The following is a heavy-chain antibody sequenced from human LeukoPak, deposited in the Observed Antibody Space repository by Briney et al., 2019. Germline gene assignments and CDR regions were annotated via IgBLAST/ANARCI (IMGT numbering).Heavy chain of an antibody. Sequence: SETLSLTCTVSGGSISSGDYYWSWIRRPPGKGLEWIGYIYYSGSTNYNPSLKSRVTISVDTSKNQVSLKLSSVTAADTAVYYCARSSSGTYLDYWGLGTLVTVSS. J-gene: IGHJ4*02. CDR3: ARSSSGTYLDY. CDR1: GGSISSGDYY. V-gene: IGHV4-61*08. CDR2: IYYSGST. D-gene: IGHD5-12*01.